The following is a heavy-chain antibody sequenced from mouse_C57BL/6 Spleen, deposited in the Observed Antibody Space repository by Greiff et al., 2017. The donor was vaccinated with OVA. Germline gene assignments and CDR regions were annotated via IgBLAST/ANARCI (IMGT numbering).Heavy chain of an antibody. CDR3: ARGGYYYGSSYVEVFDY. Sequence: VQLQQSGPELVKPGASVKMSCKASGYTFTDYNMHWVKQSHGKSLEWIGYINPNNGGTSYNQKFKGKATLTVNKSSSTAYMELRSLTSEDSAVYDCARGGYYYGSSYVEVFDYWGQGTTLTVSS. CDR2: INPNNGGT. J-gene: IGHJ2*01. D-gene: IGHD1-1*01. V-gene: IGHV1-22*01. CDR1: GYTFTDYN.